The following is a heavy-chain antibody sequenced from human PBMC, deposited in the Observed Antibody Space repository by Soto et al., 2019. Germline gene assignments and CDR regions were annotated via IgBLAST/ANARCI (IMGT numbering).Heavy chain of an antibody. D-gene: IGHD6-13*01. CDR3: AGYSSSWYLFDY. V-gene: IGHV4-59*01. CDR2: IYYSGST. CDR1: GGSISSYY. J-gene: IGHJ4*02. Sequence: SSETLSLTCTVSGGSISSYYWSWIRQPPGKGLEWIGYIYYSGSTNYNPSLKSRVTISVDTSKNQFSLKLSSVTAADTAVYYCAGYSSSWYLFDYWGQGTLVTVYS.